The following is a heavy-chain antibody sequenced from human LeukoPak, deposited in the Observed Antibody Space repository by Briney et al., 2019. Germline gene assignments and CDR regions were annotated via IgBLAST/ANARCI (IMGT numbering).Heavy chain of an antibody. CDR2: ISWNSGSI. D-gene: IGHD3-16*01. CDR3: AKDQGGPLDYYYMDV. CDR1: GFTFDDYA. J-gene: IGHJ6*03. Sequence: QPGGSLRLSCAASGFTFDDYAMHWVRQAPGKGLEWVSGISWNSGSIGYADSVKGRFTISRDNAKNSLYLQMNSLRAEDTALYYCAKDQGGPLDYYYMDVWGKGTTVTISS. V-gene: IGHV3-9*01.